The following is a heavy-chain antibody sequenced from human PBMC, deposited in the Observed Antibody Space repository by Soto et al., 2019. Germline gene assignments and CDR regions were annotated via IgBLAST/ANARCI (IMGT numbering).Heavy chain of an antibody. CDR1: GYSFTIYW. CDR2: IYPGDSDT. V-gene: IGHV5-51*01. CDR3: ARSRYYYDSSGYYYDHAFDI. J-gene: IGHJ3*02. Sequence: GESMKISCKGSGYSFTIYWIGWVRQMPGKGLEWMGIIYPGDSDTRYSPSFQGQVTISADKSISTAYLQWSSLKASDTAMYYCARSRYYYDSSGYYYDHAFDIWGQGTMVTVSS. D-gene: IGHD3-22*01.